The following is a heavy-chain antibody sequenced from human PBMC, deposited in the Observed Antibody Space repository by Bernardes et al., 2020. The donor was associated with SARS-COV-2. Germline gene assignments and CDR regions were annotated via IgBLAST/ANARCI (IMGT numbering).Heavy chain of an antibody. Sequence: SQNPSLTGAISWDSVSSNSAAWNLLRQSPSRGLEWLGRTYYRSKWYNDYAVSVKSRITINPDTSKNQFSLQLNSVTPEDTAVYYCARDGVQWLDRIWFDPWGQGTLVTVSS. D-gene: IGHD6-19*01. V-gene: IGHV6-1*01. J-gene: IGHJ5*02. CDR1: WDSVSSNSAA. CDR3: ARDGVQWLDRIWFDP. CDR2: TYYRSKWYN.